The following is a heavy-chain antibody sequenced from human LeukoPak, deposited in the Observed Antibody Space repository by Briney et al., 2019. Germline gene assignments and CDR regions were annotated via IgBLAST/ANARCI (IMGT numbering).Heavy chain of an antibody. D-gene: IGHD5-24*01. CDR1: GYTFTSYD. CDR3: AKGAGGSYGLYYFDY. Sequence: ASVKVSCKASGYTFTSYDINWVRQATGQGLEWMGWMNPNSGNTGYAQKFQGRVTITRNTSISTAYMELSSLRSEDTAVYYCAKGAGGSYGLYYFDYWGQGTLVTVSS. CDR2: MNPNSGNT. J-gene: IGHJ4*02. V-gene: IGHV1-8*03.